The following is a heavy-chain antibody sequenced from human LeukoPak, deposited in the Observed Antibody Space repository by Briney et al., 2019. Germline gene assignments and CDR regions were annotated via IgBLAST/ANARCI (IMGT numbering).Heavy chain of an antibody. V-gene: IGHV4-34*01. CDR1: GGSFSGYY. Sequence: SETLSLTCAVYGGSFSGYYWSWIRQPPEKGLEWIGEINHSGSTNYNPSLKSRVTISVDTSKNQFSLKLSSVTAADTAVYYCARVAPASVYWGQGTLVTVSS. D-gene: IGHD6-25*01. CDR2: INHSGST. J-gene: IGHJ4*02. CDR3: ARVAPASVY.